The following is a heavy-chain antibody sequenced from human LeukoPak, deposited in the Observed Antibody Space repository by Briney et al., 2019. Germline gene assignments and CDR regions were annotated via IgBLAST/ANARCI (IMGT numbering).Heavy chain of an antibody. CDR3: ARDAWRRAFNYGMDV. V-gene: IGHV3-9*01. D-gene: IGHD5-12*01. J-gene: IGHJ6*02. CDR1: GFTFDDYA. CDR2: ISWSSGNI. Sequence: GRLLRLSCAASGFTFDDYAMHWVRQAPGKGLEWVAGISWSSGNIGYADSVKGRFTISRDNAENSLHLQMNSLRTEDTALYFCARDAWRRAFNYGMDVWGQGTTVAVSS.